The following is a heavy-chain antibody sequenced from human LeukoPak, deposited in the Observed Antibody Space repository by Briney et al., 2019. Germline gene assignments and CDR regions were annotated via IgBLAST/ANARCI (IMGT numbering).Heavy chain of an antibody. CDR1: GFTFSSYG. CDR2: IWYGGSNK. V-gene: IGHV3-33*01. CDR3: ARDYHRSFYYYYGMDV. J-gene: IGHJ6*02. D-gene: IGHD2-15*01. Sequence: PGGSLRLSCAASGFTFSSYGMHWVRQAPGKGLEWVAVIWYGGSNKYYADSVKGRFTISRDNSKNTLYLQMNSLRAEDTAVYYCARDYHRSFYYYYGMDVWGQGTTVTVSS.